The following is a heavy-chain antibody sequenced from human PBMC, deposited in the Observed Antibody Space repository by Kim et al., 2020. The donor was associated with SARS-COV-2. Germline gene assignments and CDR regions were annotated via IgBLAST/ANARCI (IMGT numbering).Heavy chain of an antibody. J-gene: IGHJ4*02. Sequence: GGSLRLSCAASGFTFSSYGMHWVRQAPGKGLEWVAVIWYDGSNKYYADSVKGRFTISRDNSKNTLCLQMDSLRAEDTAVYYCAREGVYGSGSYYVDYWGQGTLVTVSS. CDR3: AREGVYGSGSYYVDY. V-gene: IGHV3-33*01. D-gene: IGHD3-10*01. CDR2: IWYDGSNK. CDR1: GFTFSSYG.